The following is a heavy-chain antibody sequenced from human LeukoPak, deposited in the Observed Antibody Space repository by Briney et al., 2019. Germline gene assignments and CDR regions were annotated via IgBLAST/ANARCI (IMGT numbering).Heavy chain of an antibody. CDR1: GGSITSYY. CDR2: IYYSGST. J-gene: IGHJ4*02. Sequence: SETLSLTCTVSGGSITSYYWSWIRQPPGKGLEWIGYIYYSGSTNYNPSLKSRVTISVDTSKNQFSLKLSSVTAADTAVYYCARDTGSGWDYWGQGTLVTVSS. D-gene: IGHD6-19*01. CDR3: ARDTGSGWDY. V-gene: IGHV4-59*01.